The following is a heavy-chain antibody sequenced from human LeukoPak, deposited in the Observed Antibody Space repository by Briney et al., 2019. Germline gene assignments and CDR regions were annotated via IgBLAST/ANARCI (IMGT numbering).Heavy chain of an antibody. D-gene: IGHD2-15*01. V-gene: IGHV1-69*13. J-gene: IGHJ3*02. Sequence: SVKVSCKASGGTFSSYAISWVRQAPGQGLEWMGGIIPIFGTANYAQKFQGRVTITADESTSTAYMELSSLRSEDTAVYYCARDRTGIVVVVAAHDAFDIWGQGTMVTVSS. CDR2: IIPIFGTA. CDR3: ARDRTGIVVVVAAHDAFDI. CDR1: GGTFSSYA.